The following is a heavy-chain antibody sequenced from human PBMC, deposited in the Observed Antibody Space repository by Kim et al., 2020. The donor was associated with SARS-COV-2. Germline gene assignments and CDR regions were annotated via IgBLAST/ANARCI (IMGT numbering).Heavy chain of an antibody. CDR2: INAGNGNT. D-gene: IGHD6-19*01. J-gene: IGHJ4*02. Sequence: ASVKVSCKASGYTFTSYAMHWVRQAPGQRLEWMGWINAGNGNTKYSQKFQGRVTITRDTSASTAYMELSSLRSEDTAVYYCARDQNGLAVGDYWGQGTLVTVSS. V-gene: IGHV1-3*01. CDR3: ARDQNGLAVGDY. CDR1: GYTFTSYA.